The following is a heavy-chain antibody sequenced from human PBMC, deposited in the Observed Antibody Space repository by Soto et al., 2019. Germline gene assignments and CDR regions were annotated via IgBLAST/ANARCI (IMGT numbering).Heavy chain of an antibody. J-gene: IGHJ6*02. Sequence: QVQLVQSGAEVKKPGASVKVSCKASGYTFTSYRISSVRQAPGQGLEWMGWISAYNGNTNYAQKLQGRVTMTTDTSTSTAYMELRSLRSDDTAVYYCARDGEMATPKHYYYYGMDVWGQGTTVTVSS. CDR2: ISAYNGNT. D-gene: IGHD5-12*01. CDR3: ARDGEMATPKHYYYYGMDV. CDR1: GYTFTSYR. V-gene: IGHV1-18*01.